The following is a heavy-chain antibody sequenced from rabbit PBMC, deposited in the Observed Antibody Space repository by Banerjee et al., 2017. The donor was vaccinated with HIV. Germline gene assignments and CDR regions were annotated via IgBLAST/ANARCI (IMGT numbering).Heavy chain of an antibody. J-gene: IGHJ4*01. D-gene: IGHD6-1*01. Sequence: QEQLVESGGDLVKPGASLTLTCTASGFSFSAGYYMCWVRQAPGKGLEWIACIYGGSGDTYYASWAKGRFTSSKTSSTTVTLQMTSLTAADTATYFCAREDYSYVAVGGYGYAPYYFNLWGPGTLVPS. CDR3: AREDYSYVAVGGYGYAPYYFNL. CDR1: GFSFSAGYY. V-gene: IGHV1S45*01. CDR2: IYGGSGDT.